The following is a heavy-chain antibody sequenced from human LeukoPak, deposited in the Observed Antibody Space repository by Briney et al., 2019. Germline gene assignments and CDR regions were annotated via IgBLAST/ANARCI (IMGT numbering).Heavy chain of an antibody. V-gene: IGHV1-58*01. CDR1: GFTFTSSA. CDR3: AADRDSSSWYSTYDY. D-gene: IGHD6-13*01. CDR2: IVVGSGNT. J-gene: IGHJ4*02. Sequence: ASVKVSCKASGFTFTSSAVQWVRQARGQRLEWIGWIVVGSGNTNYAQKFQERVTTTRDMSTSTAYMELSSLRSEDTAVYYCAADRDSSSWYSTYDYWGQGTLVTVSS.